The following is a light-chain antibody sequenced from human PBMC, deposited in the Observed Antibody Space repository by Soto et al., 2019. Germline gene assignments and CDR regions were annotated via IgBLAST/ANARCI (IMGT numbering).Light chain of an antibody. J-gene: IGKJ2*01. Sequence: EIVMTQSPATLSVSPGERATLSCRASQSVSSNLAWYQQKPGQAPRLLIYGASTRATGIPARFRGSGSGTEVTLTISSLQSEDFAAYYCHQYNNWPPYTFGHGTKLEIK. V-gene: IGKV3-15*01. CDR2: GAS. CDR1: QSVSSN. CDR3: HQYNNWPPYT.